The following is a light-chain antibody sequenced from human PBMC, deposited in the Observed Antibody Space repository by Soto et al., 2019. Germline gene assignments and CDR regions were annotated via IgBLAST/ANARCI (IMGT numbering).Light chain of an antibody. CDR3: CSYAGSYSYV. V-gene: IGLV2-11*01. CDR1: RSDVGGYDY. J-gene: IGLJ1*01. CDR2: DVI. Sequence: QSALTQPRSASGSPGQSVSISCTGARSDVGGYDYVSWYQQHPDKAPKVIIYDVIKRPSGVPDRFSGSKSGNTASLTISGLQSDDEADYYCCSYAGSYSYVFGPGTKLTVL.